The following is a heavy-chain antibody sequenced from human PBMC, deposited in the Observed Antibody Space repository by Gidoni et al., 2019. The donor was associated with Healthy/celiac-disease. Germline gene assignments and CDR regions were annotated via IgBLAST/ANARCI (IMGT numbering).Heavy chain of an antibody. Sequence: QVQLVQSGAEVKKPGASVKVSCKASGSTFTGYYMHWVRQAPGQGLEWMGWINPNSGGTNYAQKFQGRVTMTRDTSISTAYMELSRLRSDDTAVYYCAREDIVVVPAAIGYYYYGMDVWGQGTTVTVSS. J-gene: IGHJ6*02. D-gene: IGHD2-2*01. CDR2: INPNSGGT. CDR1: GSTFTGYY. CDR3: AREDIVVVPAAIGYYYYGMDV. V-gene: IGHV1-2*02.